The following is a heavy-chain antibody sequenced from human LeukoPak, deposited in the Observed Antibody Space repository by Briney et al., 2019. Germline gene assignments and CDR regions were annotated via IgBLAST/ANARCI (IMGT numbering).Heavy chain of an antibody. CDR2: IIPIFGTA. D-gene: IGHD4-17*01. V-gene: IGHV1-69*13. J-gene: IGHJ4*02. CDR1: GGTFSSYA. Sequence: GASVKVSCKASGGTFSSYAISWVRQAPGQGLEWMGGIIPIFGTANYAQKFQGRVTITADESTSTAYMELSSLRSEDTAVYYCARARGDYVPHYFDYWGLGTLVTVSS. CDR3: ARARGDYVPHYFDY.